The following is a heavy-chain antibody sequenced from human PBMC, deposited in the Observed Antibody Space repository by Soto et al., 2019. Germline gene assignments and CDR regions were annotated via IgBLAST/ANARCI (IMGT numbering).Heavy chain of an antibody. CDR1: GGSFSGYY. D-gene: IGHD2-15*01. Sequence: QVQLQQWGAGLLKPSETLSLTCAVYGGSFSGYYWSWIRQPPGKGLEWMGEINHSGSTNYNPSLTSRVTISVDTSKNQFSLKLSGVTAADTAVYYCARRSLIVVVVAATGLAKGGCFDPWGQGTLVTVSS. CDR2: INHSGST. J-gene: IGHJ5*02. CDR3: ARRSLIVVVVAATGLAKGGCFDP. V-gene: IGHV4-34*01.